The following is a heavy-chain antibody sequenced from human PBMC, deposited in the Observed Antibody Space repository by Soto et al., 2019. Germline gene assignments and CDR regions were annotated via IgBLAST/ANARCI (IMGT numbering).Heavy chain of an antibody. CDR2: ISTNGVST. D-gene: IGHD3-16*01. V-gene: IGHV3-64D*06. CDR3: VKDAGTPLTLGLYYFDF. Sequence: GGSLRLSCSASGFTFRTYAMHWVRQAAGKGLEYVSAISTNGVSTYYAESVKGRFTISRDNSNNRLYLQMSSLTAEDTAVYYCVKDAGTPLTLGLYYFDFWGQGTLVTVSS. J-gene: IGHJ4*02. CDR1: GFTFRTYA.